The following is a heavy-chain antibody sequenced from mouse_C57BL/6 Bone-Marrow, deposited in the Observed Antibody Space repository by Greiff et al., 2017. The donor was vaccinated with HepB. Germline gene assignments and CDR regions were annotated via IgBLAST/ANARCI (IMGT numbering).Heavy chain of an antibody. CDR1: GYAFTNYL. V-gene: IGHV1-54*01. CDR3: ASSGGY. J-gene: IGHJ2*01. Sequence: QVQLKESGAELVRPGTSVKVSCKASGYAFTNYLIEWVKQRPGQGLEWIGVINPGSGGTNYNEKFKGKATLTADKSSSTAYMQLSSLTSEDSAVYFCASSGGYWGQGTTLTVSS. D-gene: IGHD4-1*01. CDR2: INPGSGGT.